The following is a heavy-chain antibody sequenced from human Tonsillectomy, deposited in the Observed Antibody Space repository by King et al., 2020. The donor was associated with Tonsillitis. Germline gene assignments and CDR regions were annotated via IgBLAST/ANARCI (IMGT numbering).Heavy chain of an antibody. D-gene: IGHD3-22*01. CDR1: GGSISSYY. Sequence: QLQESGPGLVKPSETLSLTCTVSGGSISSYYWSWIRQPPGKGLEWIGYIYYSGSTNYNPSLKSRVTLSVETSKNQFSLKLSPVTAADTAVYYCARDQNYYDSSGYYRGGFDYWGQGTLVTVSS. CDR2: IYYSGST. V-gene: IGHV4-59*01. J-gene: IGHJ4*02. CDR3: ARDQNYYDSSGYYRGGFDY.